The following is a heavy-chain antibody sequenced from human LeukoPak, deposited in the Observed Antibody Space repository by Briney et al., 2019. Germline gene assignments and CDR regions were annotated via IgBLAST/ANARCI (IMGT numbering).Heavy chain of an antibody. D-gene: IGHD1-1*01. CDR3: ATDLRTPSA. CDR2: TSGNAHST. V-gene: IGHV3-23*01. J-gene: IGHJ5*02. CDR1: GFTFRTSA. Sequence: GGSLRLSCAASGFTFRTSAMSWVRQAPGKGLEWVSSTSGNAHSTYYADSVKGRFTISRDNSKNTLYLQMNSLRAEDTAVYYCATDLRTPSAWGQGALVTVSS.